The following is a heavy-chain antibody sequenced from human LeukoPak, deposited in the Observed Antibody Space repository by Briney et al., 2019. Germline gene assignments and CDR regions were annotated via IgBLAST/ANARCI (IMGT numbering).Heavy chain of an antibody. CDR3: ARASSEKGDYGIGWYFDL. CDR1: GGSISSYY. Sequence: SETLSLTCTVSGGSISSYYWSWIRQPPGKGLEWLGYIYYSGSTNYNPSLKSRVTISVDTSKNQFSLKLSSVTAADTAVYYCARASSEKGDYGIGWYFDLWGRGTLVTVSS. V-gene: IGHV4-59*01. CDR2: IYYSGST. J-gene: IGHJ2*01. D-gene: IGHD4-17*01.